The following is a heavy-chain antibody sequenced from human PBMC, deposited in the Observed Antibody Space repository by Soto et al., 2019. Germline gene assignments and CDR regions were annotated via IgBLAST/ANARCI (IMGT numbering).Heavy chain of an antibody. J-gene: IGHJ5*02. V-gene: IGHV4-39*07. D-gene: IGHD3-3*01. CDR1: GGSISSSSYY. CDR2: IYYSGST. CDR3: ARDRSSSDFWSGYYTGFSWFDP. Sequence: SETLSLTCTVSGGSISSSSYYWGWIRQPPGKGLEWIGSIYYSGSTYYNPSLKSRVTISVDTSKNQFSLKLSFVTAADTAVYYCARDRSSSDFWSGYYTGFSWFDPWGQGTLVTVSS.